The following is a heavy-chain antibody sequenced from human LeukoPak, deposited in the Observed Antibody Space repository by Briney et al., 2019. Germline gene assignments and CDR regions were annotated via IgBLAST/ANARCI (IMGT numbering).Heavy chain of an antibody. CDR2: IYNSGYT. V-gene: IGHV4-31*03. Sequence: SETLSLTCSVSGGSVNSGGLYWSWIRQHPGKGLEWIAYIYNSGYTFYSPALKTRVIISLDPSKIQFSLKVNSVTAADTAVYYCARGGFYGGGSQFDFGGWGTGITVTVSS. D-gene: IGHD4/OR15-4a*01. CDR1: GGSVNSGGLY. J-gene: IGHJ6*03. CDR3: ARGGFYGGGSQFDFGG.